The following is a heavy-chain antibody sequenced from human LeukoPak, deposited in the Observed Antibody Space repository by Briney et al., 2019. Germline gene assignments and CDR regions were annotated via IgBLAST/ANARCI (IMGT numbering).Heavy chain of an antibody. J-gene: IGHJ3*01. CDR3: ARDSNYYDSSGYLAPS. Sequence: SGGSLRLSCAASGFTLSSYWMHWVRQAPGKGLEWVSVIYSGGSTYYADSVKGRFTISRDNSKNTLYLQMNSLRAEDTAVYYCARDSNYYDSSGYLAPSWGQGTMVTVSS. D-gene: IGHD3-22*01. CDR1: GFTLSSYW. V-gene: IGHV3-53*01. CDR2: IYSGGST.